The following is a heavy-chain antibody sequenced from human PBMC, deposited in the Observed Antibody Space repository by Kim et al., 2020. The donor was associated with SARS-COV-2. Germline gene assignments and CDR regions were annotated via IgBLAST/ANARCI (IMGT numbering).Heavy chain of an antibody. CDR1: GGSISSTSYY. V-gene: IGHV4-39*01. CDR3: ARLNGGDY. CDR2: IYYTGNT. D-gene: IGHD2-8*01. Sequence: SETLSLTCTVSGGSISSTSYYWGWIRQPPGKGLEWIGSIYYTGNTHYNPPLKNRVTISVDTSKNQFSLNLRSVTAADTAVYYCARLNGGDYWGQGTLVLVSS. J-gene: IGHJ4*02.